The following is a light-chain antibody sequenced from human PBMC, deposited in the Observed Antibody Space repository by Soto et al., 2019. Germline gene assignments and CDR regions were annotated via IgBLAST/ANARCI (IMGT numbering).Light chain of an antibody. J-gene: IGLJ3*02. CDR3: AAWDDDLHVWL. CDR2: SND. CDR1: SSNIGSYA. V-gene: IGLV1-44*01. Sequence: QSVLTQPPSASGTPGQRVTISCSGSSSNIGSYAVNWYQQLPGTAPKLLIYSNDQRPSGVPDRFSGSKSGTSASLAIGGLQSEDEADYYCAAWDDDLHVWLFGGGTKLTVL.